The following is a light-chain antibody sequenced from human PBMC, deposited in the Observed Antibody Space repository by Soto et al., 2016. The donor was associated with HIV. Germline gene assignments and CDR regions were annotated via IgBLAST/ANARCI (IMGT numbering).Light chain of an antibody. CDR3: QQYQTEEGT. Sequence: DIQLTQSPSFLSASVEDRVTITCRASQGISSYLAWYQQKPGKAPKLLIYAASTLQSGVPSRFSGTGSGTEFTLTINSLQPDDFATYYCQQYQTEEGTFGQGTTVEIK. CDR2: AAS. V-gene: IGKV1-9*01. CDR1: QGISSY. J-gene: IGKJ1*01.